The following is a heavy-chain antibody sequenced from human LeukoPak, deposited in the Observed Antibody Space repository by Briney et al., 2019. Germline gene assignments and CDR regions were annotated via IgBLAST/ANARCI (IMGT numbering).Heavy chain of an antibody. Sequence: GGSLRLSCAASGFSFITYGMHWVRQAPGKGLEWVAFIRSDGVSKYYADSVKGRFTISRDNSKNTLYLQMNSLRAEDTAGYYCNGDYDYWGQGTLVTVSS. CDR1: GFSFITYG. J-gene: IGHJ4*02. CDR3: NGDYDY. CDR2: IRSDGVSK. V-gene: IGHV3-30*02. D-gene: IGHD4-17*01.